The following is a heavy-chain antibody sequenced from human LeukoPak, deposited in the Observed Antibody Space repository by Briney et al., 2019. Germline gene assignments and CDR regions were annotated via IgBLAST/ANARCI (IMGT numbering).Heavy chain of an antibody. CDR2: IYYSGST. J-gene: IGHJ3*02. Sequence: PSETLSLTCTVSGGSISSSSYYWGWIRQPPGKGLEWIGSIYYSGSTYYNPSLKSRVTISVDTSKNQFSLKLSSVTAADTAVYCCAKPTLVVNAFDIWGQGTMVTVSS. V-gene: IGHV4-39*07. CDR1: GGSISSSSYY. D-gene: IGHD3-22*01. CDR3: AKPTLVVNAFDI.